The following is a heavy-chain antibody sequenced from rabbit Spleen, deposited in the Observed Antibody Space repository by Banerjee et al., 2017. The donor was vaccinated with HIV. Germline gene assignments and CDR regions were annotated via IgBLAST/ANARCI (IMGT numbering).Heavy chain of an antibody. CDR3: ARDSGSSFSSYGMDL. CDR2: INTATGKD. Sequence: QEQLVESGGGLVQPGGSLKLSCKASGFDFSSYGVSWVRQAPGKGLEWIGCINTATGKDVYASWAKGRFTISTTSSTTVTLQMTSLTAADTATYFCARDSGSSFSSYGMDLWGQGTLVTVS. J-gene: IGHJ6*01. D-gene: IGHD8-1*01. CDR1: GFDFSSYG. V-gene: IGHV1S45*01.